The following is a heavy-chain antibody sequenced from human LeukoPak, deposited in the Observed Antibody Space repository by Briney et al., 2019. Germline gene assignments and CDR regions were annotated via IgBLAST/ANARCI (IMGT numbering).Heavy chain of an antibody. J-gene: IGHJ3*02. CDR2: IYYSGST. D-gene: IGHD3-9*01. CDR1: GGSISSCGYS. Sequence: SSQTLSLTCAVSGGSISSCGYSWSWIRQPPGKGLEWIGYIYYSGSTYYNPSLKSRVTISVDRSKNQFSLKLSSVTAADTAVDYCARSTGYSTDAFYIWGQGTMVTVSS. V-gene: IGHV4-30-2*01. CDR3: ARSTGYSTDAFYI.